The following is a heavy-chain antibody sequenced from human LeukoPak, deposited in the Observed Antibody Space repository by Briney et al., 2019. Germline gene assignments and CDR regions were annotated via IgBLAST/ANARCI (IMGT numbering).Heavy chain of an antibody. CDR1: GFTFSRYW. J-gene: IGHJ4*02. D-gene: IGHD5-18*01. Sequence: GGSLRLSCAASGFTFSRYWMHWVRQAPGKGLEWVSSISFSGTYIYYADSLKGRITISRDNARRSLFLQMNSLRAEDTAVYYCARRASTERGHSYGLDYWGQGTLVTVSS. V-gene: IGHV3-21*01. CDR2: ISFSGTYI. CDR3: ARRASTERGHSYGLDY.